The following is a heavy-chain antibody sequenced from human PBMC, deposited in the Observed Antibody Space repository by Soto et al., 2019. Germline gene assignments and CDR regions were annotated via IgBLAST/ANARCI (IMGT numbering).Heavy chain of an antibody. V-gene: IGHV3-15*07. CDR3: TTDQGIRGALITNN. J-gene: IGHJ4*02. Sequence: PGGALRLSCAASCFTFSNAWMKWVRPAPGEGLEWGGRIKSKTDGGTTDYAAPVKGRFSISRDDSKDTLYLQMNSLITEDTAVYYCTTDQGIRGALITNNWGQGALVTVSS. CDR1: CFTFSNAW. CDR2: IKSKTDGGTT. D-gene: IGHD3-10*01.